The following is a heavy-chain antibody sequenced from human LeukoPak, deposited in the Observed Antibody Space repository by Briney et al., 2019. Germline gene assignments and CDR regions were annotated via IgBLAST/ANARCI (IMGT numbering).Heavy chain of an antibody. CDR3: ARDSARDYTAMDPFDY. D-gene: IGHD5-18*01. CDR1: GFTFSSYS. J-gene: IGHJ4*02. Sequence: PGGSLRLSCAASGFTFSSYSMNWVRQAPGKGLEWVSSISSSSSSYIYYADSVKGRFTISRDNAKNSLYLQMNSLRAEDTAVYYCARDSARDYTAMDPFDYWGQGTLVTVSS. CDR2: ISSSSSSYI. V-gene: IGHV3-21*01.